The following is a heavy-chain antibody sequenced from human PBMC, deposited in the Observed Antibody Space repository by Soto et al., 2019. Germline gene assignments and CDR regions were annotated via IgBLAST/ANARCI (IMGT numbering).Heavy chain of an antibody. V-gene: IGHV3-30*18. CDR2: ISYDGRNK. Sequence: QVQLVESGGGVVQPGRSLRLSCAASGFTFSSYGMHWVRQAPGKGLEWVAVISYDGRNKYYVDSVKGRFTISRDNSKNTLYLEMNSLRGEDTAVYSSAKDQTGRSFNWGQGTLVTVSS. J-gene: IGHJ4*02. D-gene: IGHD1-26*01. CDR1: GFTFSSYG. CDR3: AKDQTGRSFN.